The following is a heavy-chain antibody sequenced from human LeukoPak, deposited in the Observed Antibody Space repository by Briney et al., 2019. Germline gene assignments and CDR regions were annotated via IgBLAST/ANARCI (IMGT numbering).Heavy chain of an antibody. CDR1: GFTFSSYA. CDR3: AKVAGPWELLRYFDY. V-gene: IGHV3-23*01. J-gene: IGHJ4*02. D-gene: IGHD1-26*01. CDR2: ISGSGGST. Sequence: PGGSLRLSCAASGFTFSSYAMSWVRQAPGKGLEWVSAISGSGGSTYYADSVKGRFTISRDNSKNTLYLQMNSLKAEDTAVYYCAKVAGPWELLRYFDYWGQGTLVTVSS.